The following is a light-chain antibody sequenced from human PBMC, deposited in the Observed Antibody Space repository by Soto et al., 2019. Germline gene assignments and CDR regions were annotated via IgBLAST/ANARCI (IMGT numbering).Light chain of an antibody. J-gene: IGLJ3*02. CDR2: EVT. V-gene: IGLV2-8*01. CDR1: SSDVGAYNY. CDR3: SSFASSNTWV. Sequence: QSALTQPPSASGSPGQSVTISCTGTSSDVGAYNYVSWYQQHAGKAPKLVIYEVTKRPSGVPDRFSGSKSANTASLTVSGLQDEDEDDYCCSSFASSNTWVFGGGTKLTVL.